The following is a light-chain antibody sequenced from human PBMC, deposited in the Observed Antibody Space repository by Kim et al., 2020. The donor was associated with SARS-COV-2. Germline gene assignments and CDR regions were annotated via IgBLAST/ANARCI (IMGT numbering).Light chain of an antibody. V-gene: IGKV1-5*01. CDR3: QQYNSHSWT. CDR2: DAS. Sequence: DIQMTQSPSTLSASVGDRVTVTCRASQSVSGWLAWYQQKPGKAPKLLIYDASTLQSGVPSRFSGSGSGTEFTLTISSLQHDDFATYYCQQYNSHSWTFGQGTKVDIK. CDR1: QSVSGW. J-gene: IGKJ1*01.